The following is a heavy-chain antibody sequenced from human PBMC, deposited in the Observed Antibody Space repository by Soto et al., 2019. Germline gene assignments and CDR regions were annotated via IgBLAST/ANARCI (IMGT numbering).Heavy chain of an antibody. V-gene: IGHV3-74*01. CDR1: GFTFSNYW. CDR2: IKSDGSSI. CDR3: ARGGFAGSWSYFQSDN. D-gene: IGHD3-10*01. J-gene: IGHJ4*02. Sequence: EVQLVESGGGLVQPGGSLRLSCAASGFTFSNYWMHWVRQAPGKGLVWVSRIKSDGSSISYADSVKGRFTTSRDNARNTPYLQMNRPRSEDTAVYYCARGGFAGSWSYFQSDNWGQGTLVTVSS.